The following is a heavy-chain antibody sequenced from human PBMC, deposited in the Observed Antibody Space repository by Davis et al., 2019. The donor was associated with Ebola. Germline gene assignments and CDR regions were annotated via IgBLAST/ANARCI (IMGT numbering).Heavy chain of an antibody. CDR3: ARLVDGLDY. J-gene: IGHJ4*02. D-gene: IGHD2-2*01. CDR1: GLTFSSYE. CDR2: ISSSGSTI. Sequence: GGSLRLSCAASGLTFSSYEMNWVRQAPGKGLEWVSYISSSGSTIYYADSVKGRFTISRDNAKNSLYLQMNSLRAEDTAVYYCARLVDGLDYWGQGTLVTVSS. V-gene: IGHV3-48*03.